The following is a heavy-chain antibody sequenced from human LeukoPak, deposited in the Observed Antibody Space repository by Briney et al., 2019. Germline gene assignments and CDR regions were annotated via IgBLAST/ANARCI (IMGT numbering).Heavy chain of an antibody. J-gene: IGHJ5*02. CDR3: PRDRNAPTAAFCS. Sequence: SETLSLTCTVSGGAIRTYYWNWIRQPPGKGLEWIGYIYYRGTTNDNPSLKSRGSISRDSSKYQFPLKFGAVTAPDPAVYYCPRDRNAPTAAFCSWGQGTLVTVSS. CDR1: GGAIRTYY. V-gene: IGHV4-59*01. D-gene: IGHD6-25*01. CDR2: IYYRGTT.